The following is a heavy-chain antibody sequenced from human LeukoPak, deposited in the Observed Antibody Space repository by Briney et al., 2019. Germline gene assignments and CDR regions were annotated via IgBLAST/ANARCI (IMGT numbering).Heavy chain of an antibody. CDR1: GESFTAYY. D-gene: IGHD2-21*01. V-gene: IGHV4-34*01. CDR3: ANVYCGDSCCHDH. CDR2: VSHNGTT. Sequence: SETLSLTCAVYGESFTAYYWTWIRQPPGKGLEWIGEVSHNGTTKYNPSLKSRLTMSVDTSKNQFSLKLNSVTAADTAVYYCANVYCGDSCCHDHWGQGTLVTVSS. J-gene: IGHJ4*02.